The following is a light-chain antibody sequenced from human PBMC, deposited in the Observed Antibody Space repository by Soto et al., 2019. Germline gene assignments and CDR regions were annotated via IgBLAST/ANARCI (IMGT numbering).Light chain of an antibody. V-gene: IGKV1-5*03. CDR2: KAS. CDR3: HQYNGYSGT. Sequence: DIQMTQSPSTLSASVGDRVTITCRASQSISSWLAWYQQKPGKAPKLLIYKASNLESGVPSRFSGSASGTEFTLTISSLKPDDLATYYGHQYNGYSGTFGQGTKLEIK. J-gene: IGKJ2*02. CDR1: QSISSW.